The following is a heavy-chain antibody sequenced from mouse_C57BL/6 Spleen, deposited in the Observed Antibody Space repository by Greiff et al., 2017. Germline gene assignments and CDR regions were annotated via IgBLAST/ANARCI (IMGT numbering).Heavy chain of an antibody. J-gene: IGHJ1*03. CDR2: INPSSGYT. Sequence: QVQLKQSGAALAKPGASVKLSCKASGYTFTSYWLHWVKQRPGQGLEWIGYINPSSGYTKYNQKFKDKATLTADKSSSPAYMQLSSLTYEDSAVYDCAREYGSSYWYFDVWGTGTTVTVSS. CDR3: AREYGSSYWYFDV. V-gene: IGHV1-7*01. CDR1: GYTFTSYW. D-gene: IGHD1-1*01.